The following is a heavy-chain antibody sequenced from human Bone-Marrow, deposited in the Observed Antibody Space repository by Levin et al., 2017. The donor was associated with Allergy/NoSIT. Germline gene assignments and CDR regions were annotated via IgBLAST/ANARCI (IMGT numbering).Heavy chain of an antibody. CDR1: GGSIPGYY. J-gene: IGHJ4*02. CDR3: ARGGGYSSGWQY. V-gene: IGHV4-59*01. D-gene: IGHD6-19*01. CDR2: LYSSGST. Sequence: SQTLSLTCTVSGGSIPGYYWSWIRQPPGKGLEWIGYLYSSGSTNYNPSLKSRVTISLDTSKTQFSLKLSSVTAADTAVYYCARGGGYSSGWQYWGQGTLVTVSS.